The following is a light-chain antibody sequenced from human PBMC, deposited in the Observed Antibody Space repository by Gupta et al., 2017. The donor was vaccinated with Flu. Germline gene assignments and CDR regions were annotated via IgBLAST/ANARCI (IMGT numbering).Light chain of an antibody. CDR1: QSLVYWSNNKNY. Sequence: DIVMTQSPDSLAVSLGERATVNCKSSQSLVYWSNNKNYLAWYQQKPGHPPKLLIYWASTRESGVPDRFSGSGSGTDFTLTISGLQAEDVAVYYCQQYNSPPPTFGQGTKVEIK. V-gene: IGKV4-1*01. J-gene: IGKJ1*01. CDR2: WAS. CDR3: QQYNSPPPT.